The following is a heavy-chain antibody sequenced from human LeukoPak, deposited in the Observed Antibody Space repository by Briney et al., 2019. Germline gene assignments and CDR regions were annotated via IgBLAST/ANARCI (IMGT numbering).Heavy chain of an antibody. J-gene: IGHJ4*02. V-gene: IGHV3-15*01. Sequence: PGGSLRLSCAASGFTFSNAWMSWVRQAPGKGLEWVGRIRKTTDGGTTDYTAPVRGRFTISRDDSKNTLYLEMNSLKTEDTAVYYCARDMGFGDLMGYWGQGTLVTVSS. D-gene: IGHD3-10*01. CDR2: IRKTTDGGTT. CDR1: GFTFSNAW. CDR3: ARDMGFGDLMGY.